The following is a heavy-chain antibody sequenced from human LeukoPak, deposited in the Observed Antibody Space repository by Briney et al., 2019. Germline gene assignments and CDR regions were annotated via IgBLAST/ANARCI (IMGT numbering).Heavy chain of an antibody. V-gene: IGHV4-39*01. CDR2: IYYSGST. CDR3: ARGSTVTTARSPFDY. J-gene: IGHJ4*02. D-gene: IGHD4-17*01. Sequence: PSETLSLTCTVSGGSISSSSYYWGWIRQPPGKGLEWIGSIYYSGSTYYNPSLKSRVTISVDTSKNQFSLKLSSVTAADTAVYYCARGSTVTTARSPFDYWGQGTLVTVSS. CDR1: GGSISSSSYY.